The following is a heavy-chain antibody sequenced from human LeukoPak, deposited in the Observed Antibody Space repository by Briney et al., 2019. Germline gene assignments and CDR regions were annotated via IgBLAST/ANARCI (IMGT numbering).Heavy chain of an antibody. CDR1: GYSISSGYY. V-gene: IGHV4-38-2*02. D-gene: IGHD3-10*01. CDR2: IYHSGST. Sequence: SETLSLTCTVSGYSISSGYYWGWIRQPPGKGLEWIGSIYHSGSTHYISSLKSRVTISVDTSKNQLSLKLSSVTAADTAVYYCARIHHGSGVPWGQGTLVTVSS. J-gene: IGHJ5*02. CDR3: ARIHHGSGVP.